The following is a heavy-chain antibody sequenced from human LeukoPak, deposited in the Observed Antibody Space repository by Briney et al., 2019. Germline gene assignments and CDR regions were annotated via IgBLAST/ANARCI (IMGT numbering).Heavy chain of an antibody. CDR1: GFTFSSYA. CDR2: ISYDGSNK. Sequence: GGSLRLSCAASGFTFSSYAVHWVRQAPGKGLEWVAVISYDGSNKYYADSVKGRFTISRDNSKNTLYLQMNSLRAEDTAVYYCARDTIVVVVAAPDYWGQGTLVTVSS. CDR3: ARDTIVVVVAAPDY. V-gene: IGHV3-30*04. J-gene: IGHJ4*02. D-gene: IGHD2-15*01.